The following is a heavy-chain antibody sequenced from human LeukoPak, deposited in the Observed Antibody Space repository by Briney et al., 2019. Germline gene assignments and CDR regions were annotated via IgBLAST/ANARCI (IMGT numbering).Heavy chain of an antibody. D-gene: IGHD6-6*01. V-gene: IGHV4-59*01. J-gene: IGHJ6*03. CDR3: ARAGSSYYYYYYMDV. CDR1: GGSISSYY. Sequence: SSETLSLTCTVSGGSISSYYWSWIRQPPGKGLERIGYIYYSGSTNYNPSLKSRVTISVDTSKNQFSLKLSSVTAADTAVYYCARAGSSYYYYYYMDVWGKGTTVTVSS. CDR2: IYYSGST.